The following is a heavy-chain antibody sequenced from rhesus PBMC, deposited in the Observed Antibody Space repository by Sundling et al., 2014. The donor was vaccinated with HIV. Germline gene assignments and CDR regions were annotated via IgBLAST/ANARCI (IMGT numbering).Heavy chain of an antibody. CDR2: ISYDGSKK. CDR1: GFTFSNYG. V-gene: IGHV3-54*02. D-gene: IGHD3-28*01. Sequence: EVQLVESGGGLVQPGGSLRLSCAASGFTFSNYGLHWVRQAPGKGLEWVAVISYDGSKKYYADSVKDRFTISRDNSKNMVYLQMNNLKLEDTAVYYCAREVWLITMIVVITGYFDYWGQGVLVTVSS. J-gene: IGHJ4*01. CDR3: AREVWLITMIVVITGYFDY.